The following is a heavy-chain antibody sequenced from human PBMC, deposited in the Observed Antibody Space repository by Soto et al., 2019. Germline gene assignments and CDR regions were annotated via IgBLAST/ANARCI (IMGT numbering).Heavy chain of an antibody. J-gene: IGHJ4*02. V-gene: IGHV4-59*01. CDR1: GGSMRNYF. D-gene: IGHD6-13*01. CDR3: AAGEASSRNLAPYYLDF. Sequence: SETLSLTCTVSGGSMRNYFWTWIRQPPGKGLEWIGYIHYSGTTSFFPSYNPSLRSRVTISVDTSKNQFSLKLLSVTTADTAVYFCAAGEASSRNLAPYYLDFWGQGTLATVSS. CDR2: IHYSGTT.